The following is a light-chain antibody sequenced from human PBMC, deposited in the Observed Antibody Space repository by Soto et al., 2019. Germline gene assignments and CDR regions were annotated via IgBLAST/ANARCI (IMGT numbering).Light chain of an antibody. CDR1: QSVNSNY. Sequence: EIVLTQSPGTLSLSPGERATLSCRASQSVNSNYLAWYQQKPGQGPRLLMYGASSRATGIPDRFSGRGSGTDLTLTSSRQEPEDFAVYYRQQYDNSPRTFGQGTKVEIK. CDR2: GAS. CDR3: QQYDNSPRT. J-gene: IGKJ1*01. V-gene: IGKV3-20*01.